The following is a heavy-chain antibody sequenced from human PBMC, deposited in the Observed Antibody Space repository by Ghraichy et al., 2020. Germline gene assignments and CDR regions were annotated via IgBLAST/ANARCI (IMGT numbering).Heavy chain of an antibody. V-gene: IGHV4-61*02. D-gene: IGHD3-9*01. J-gene: IGHJ6*02. CDR3: ATISGYYNYYGMDV. CDR2: IYTSGST. CDR1: GGSISSGSYY. Sequence: SETLSLTCTVSGGSISSGSYYWSWIRQPAGKGLEWIGRIYTSGSTNYNPSLKSRVTISVDTSKNQFSLKLSSVTAADTAVYYCATISGYYNYYGMDVWGQGTTVTVSS.